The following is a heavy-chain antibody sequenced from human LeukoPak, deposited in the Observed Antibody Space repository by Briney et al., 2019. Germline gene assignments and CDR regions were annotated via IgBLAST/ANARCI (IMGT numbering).Heavy chain of an antibody. V-gene: IGHV4-39*01. CDR2: IYYSGST. J-gene: IGHJ6*03. CDR3: ARLGSGSCDYYYYMDV. CDR1: GGSISSSSYY. D-gene: IGHD3-10*01. Sequence: PSETLSLTCTVSGGSISSSSYYWGWIRQPPGKGLEWIGSIYYSGSTYYNPSLKSRVTISVDTSKNQFSLKLSSVTAADTAVYYCARLGSGSCDYYYYMDVWGKGTTVTISS.